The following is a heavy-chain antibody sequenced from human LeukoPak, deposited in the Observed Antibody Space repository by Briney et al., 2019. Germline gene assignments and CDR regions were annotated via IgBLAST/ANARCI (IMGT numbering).Heavy chain of an antibody. Sequence: ASVKVSCKASGGSFSSYVISWVRQAPGQGLEWMGWISAYNGNTNYAQKLQGRVTMTTDTSTSTAYMELRSLRSDDTAVYYCARVVLPPLLWFGELTYYFDYWGQGTLVTVSS. CDR2: ISAYNGNT. V-gene: IGHV1-18*01. CDR1: GGSFSSYV. CDR3: ARVVLPPLLWFGELTYYFDY. J-gene: IGHJ4*02. D-gene: IGHD3-10*01.